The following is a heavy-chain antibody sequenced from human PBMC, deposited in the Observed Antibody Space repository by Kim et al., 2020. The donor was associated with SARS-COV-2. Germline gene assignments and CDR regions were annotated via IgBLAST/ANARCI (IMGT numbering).Heavy chain of an antibody. D-gene: IGHD3-22*01. CDR1: GFSFSGSA. J-gene: IGHJ2*01. V-gene: IGHV3-30*04. Sequence: GGSLRLSCAASGFSFSGSAMHWVRQAPGKGLEWVAFISNDTHNKTKADSANGRFRIFRDNCDSTIYLQMHSHRLDTTATSLYESMGLSSILSQGVWY. CDR2: ISNDTHNK. CDR3: ESMGLSSILSQGVWY.